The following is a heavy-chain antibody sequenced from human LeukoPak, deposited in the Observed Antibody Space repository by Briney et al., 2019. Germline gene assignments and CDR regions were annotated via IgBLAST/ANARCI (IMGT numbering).Heavy chain of an antibody. D-gene: IGHD3-3*01. J-gene: IGHJ5*02. CDR2: IYYSGST. V-gene: IGHV4-39*07. Sequence: PSETLSLTCTVSGGSISSSSYYWGWIRQPPGKGLEWIGSIYYSGSTYYNPSLKSRVTISVDTSKNQFSLKLSSVTAADTAVYYCARGHGVTIFGVVTATFDPWGQGTLATVSS. CDR3: ARGHGVTIFGVVTATFDP. CDR1: GGSISSSSYY.